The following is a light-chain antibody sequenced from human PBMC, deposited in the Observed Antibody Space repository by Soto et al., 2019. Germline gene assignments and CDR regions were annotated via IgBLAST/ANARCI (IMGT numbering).Light chain of an antibody. CDR2: DVS. CDR1: STDVGGYNY. Sequence: QPALTRPLSVSGAPLQSGTISCTGTSTDVGGYNYVSWYQQHPGKVPKLILYDVSKRPSGVPDRFSGSKSGNTASLTISGLQAEDEADYYCCSYAGRDTLYVFGSGTKVTVL. CDR3: CSYAGRDTLYV. J-gene: IGLJ1*01. V-gene: IGLV2-11*01.